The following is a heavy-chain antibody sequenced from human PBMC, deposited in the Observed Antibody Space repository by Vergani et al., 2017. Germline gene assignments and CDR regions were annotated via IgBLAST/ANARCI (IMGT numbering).Heavy chain of an antibody. Sequence: QVQLVQSGAEVKKPGSSVKVSCKASGGTFSSYAISWVRQAPGQGLEWMGGIIPIFGTANYAQKFQGRVTITADESTSTAYMELSSLRSEDTAVYYCARDRCDDYSNYGKPGYYDYMDVWGKGTTVTVSS. CDR3: ARDRCDDYSNYGKPGYYDYMDV. CDR1: GGTFSSYA. J-gene: IGHJ6*03. D-gene: IGHD4-11*01. V-gene: IGHV1-69*01. CDR2: IIPIFGTA.